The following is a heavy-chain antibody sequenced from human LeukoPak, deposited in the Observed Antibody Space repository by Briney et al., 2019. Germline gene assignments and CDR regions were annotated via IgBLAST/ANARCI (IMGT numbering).Heavy chain of an antibody. V-gene: IGHV1-18*01. CDR2: ISAHNGNT. Sequence: ASVKVSCKASGYTFTSYGISWLQQAPGQGLEWMGWISAHNGNTNYVQKLQGRVSMTTDTSTSTAYMELRSLRSDDTAVYYCAIDSSGMKYFDYWGQGTLVTVSS. J-gene: IGHJ4*02. CDR3: AIDSSGMKYFDY. D-gene: IGHD3-22*01. CDR1: GYTFTSYG.